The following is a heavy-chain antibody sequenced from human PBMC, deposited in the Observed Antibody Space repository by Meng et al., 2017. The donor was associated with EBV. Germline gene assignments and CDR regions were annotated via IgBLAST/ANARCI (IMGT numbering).Heavy chain of an antibody. J-gene: IGHJ5*02. CDR2: IYYTGRT. CDR1: GGSVNNESYY. V-gene: IGHV4-61*01. CDR3: ARGDYTNYPRWFDP. D-gene: IGHD4-11*01. Sequence: QVQLQESGPGLVKPSXXXXXXCXVSGGSVNNESYYWGWIRQPPGKGLEYIGYIYYTGRTNYNSSLKSRVTISLDKSKNQFSLKLTSLTAADTAIYYCARGDYTNYPRWFDPWGQGTLVTVSS.